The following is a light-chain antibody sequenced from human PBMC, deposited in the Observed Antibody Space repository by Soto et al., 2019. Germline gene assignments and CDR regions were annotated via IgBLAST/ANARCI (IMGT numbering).Light chain of an antibody. CDR2: DAS. CDR1: QSVSSSS. V-gene: IGKV3-20*01. J-gene: IGKJ2*01. Sequence: EIVLTQSPGTLSLSPGERATLSCRASQSVSSSSLAWYQQKRGQAPRLLIHDASSRATGIPDRFSGSGSGTEFTLTVNSLQSEDFAVYYCQQYNNWPHTFGQGTKVDIK. CDR3: QQYNNWPHT.